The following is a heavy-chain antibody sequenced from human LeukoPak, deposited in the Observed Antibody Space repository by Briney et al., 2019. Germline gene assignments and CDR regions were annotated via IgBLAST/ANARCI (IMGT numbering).Heavy chain of an antibody. D-gene: IGHD2-21*01. CDR3: AATSRVVVSFDY. CDR2: IYYSGST. V-gene: IGHV4-31*03. CDR1: GGSISSGGYY. J-gene: IGHJ4*02. Sequence: TSETLSLTCTVSGGSISSGGYYWSWIRQHPGQGLEWIGYIYYSGSTYYNPSLKSRVTISVDTSKNQFSLKLSSVTAADTAVYYCAATSRVVVSFDYWGQGTLVTVSS.